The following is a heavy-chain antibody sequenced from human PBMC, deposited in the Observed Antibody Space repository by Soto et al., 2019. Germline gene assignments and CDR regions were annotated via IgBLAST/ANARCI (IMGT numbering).Heavy chain of an antibody. CDR3: GREAGDYDWYFDL. CDR2: ISPKSGDT. D-gene: IGHD4-17*01. J-gene: IGHJ2*01. CDR1: DYMFSSHG. V-gene: IGHV1-18*01. Sequence: QVQLLQSGAEVKEPGASVKVSCKTSDYMFSSHGLYWVRQAPGQGLEWMGWISPKSGDTNYVQSLQGRLTLSTDTSTSTAYLEPRSLTSDDTAVYYCGREAGDYDWYFDLWGRGTPVTVSS.